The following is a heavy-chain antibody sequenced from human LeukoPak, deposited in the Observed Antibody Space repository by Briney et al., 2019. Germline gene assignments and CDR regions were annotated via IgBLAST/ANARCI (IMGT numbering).Heavy chain of an antibody. CDR3: ARVFDS. Sequence: SETLSLTCTVSGGSVYTSDYYWGWVRQPPGKGPEWIGDIFYTGKTNYNPSLKGRVSISIDTSKNQFSLKLTSVTAADTAVYYCARVFDSWGQGTLVTVSS. CDR1: GGSVYTSDYY. V-gene: IGHV4-39*07. CDR2: IFYTGKT. J-gene: IGHJ4*02.